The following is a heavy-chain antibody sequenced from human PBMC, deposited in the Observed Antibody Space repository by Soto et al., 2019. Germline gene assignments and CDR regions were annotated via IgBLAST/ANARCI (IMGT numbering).Heavy chain of an antibody. CDR2: IWYDGSNE. CDR3: AIGGETVMVLGYYYGMDV. J-gene: IGHJ6*01. Sequence: PGGSLRLSCEASGFTFSDYGWHWVRQAPGKGLEWVAVIWYDGSNEYYADSVKGRFTISRDNSKNTLYLQMNSLRDEDTAVYYCAIGGETVMVLGYYYGMDVWGQGTTVTVSS. V-gene: IGHV3-30*02. D-gene: IGHD5-18*01. CDR1: GFTFSDYG.